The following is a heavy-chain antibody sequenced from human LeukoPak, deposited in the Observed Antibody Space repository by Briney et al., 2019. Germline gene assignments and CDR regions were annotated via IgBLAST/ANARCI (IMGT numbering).Heavy chain of an antibody. CDR3: AEGIVGTY. CDR1: GFTFSSYS. Sequence: PGGSLRLSCAASGFTFSSYSMNWVRRAPGKGLEWVSYISSSSSTIYYADSVKGRFTISRDNAENSLYLQMNSLRAEDTAVYYCAEGIVGTYWGQGTLVTVSS. J-gene: IGHJ4*02. CDR2: ISSSSSTI. V-gene: IGHV3-48*01. D-gene: IGHD1-26*01.